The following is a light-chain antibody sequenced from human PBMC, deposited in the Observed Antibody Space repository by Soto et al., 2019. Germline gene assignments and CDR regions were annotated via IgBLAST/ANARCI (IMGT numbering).Light chain of an antibody. Sequence: DIQMTQSPSTLSASVGDRVTITCRASQSISSWLAWYQQKPGKAPKLLIYDASSLESGVPSRFRGSGSGTEFTLTISSLQPDDFATYYCQQYNSYSPTFGHGTKVDIK. J-gene: IGKJ2*01. CDR1: QSISSW. V-gene: IGKV1-5*01. CDR2: DAS. CDR3: QQYNSYSPT.